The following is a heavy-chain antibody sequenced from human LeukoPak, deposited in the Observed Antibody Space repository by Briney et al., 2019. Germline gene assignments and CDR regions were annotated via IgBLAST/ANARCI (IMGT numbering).Heavy chain of an antibody. D-gene: IGHD6-19*01. V-gene: IGHV4-30-4*08. Sequence: PSETLSLTCTVSGGSISSGDYYWSWIRQPPGKGLEWIGYIYYSGSTYYNPSLKSRVTISVDTSKNQFSLKLSSVTAADTAVYYCARGDRDSSGWNWFDPWGQGTLVTVSS. J-gene: IGHJ5*02. CDR1: GGSISSGDYY. CDR3: ARGDRDSSGWNWFDP. CDR2: IYYSGST.